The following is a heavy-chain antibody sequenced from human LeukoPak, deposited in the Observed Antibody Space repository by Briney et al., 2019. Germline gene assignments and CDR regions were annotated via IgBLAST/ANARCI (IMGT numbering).Heavy chain of an antibody. CDR3: ARRLRGYSGYDYYYYMDV. Sequence: SETLSLTCAVSGGSISSGDYYWSWIRQPPGKGLEWIGYIYYSGSTYYNPSLKSRVTISVDTSKNQFSLKLSSVTAADTAVYYCARRLRGYSGYDYYYYMDVWAKGPRSPSP. V-gene: IGHV4-30-4*02. D-gene: IGHD5-12*01. CDR1: GGSISSGDYY. J-gene: IGHJ6*03. CDR2: IYYSGST.